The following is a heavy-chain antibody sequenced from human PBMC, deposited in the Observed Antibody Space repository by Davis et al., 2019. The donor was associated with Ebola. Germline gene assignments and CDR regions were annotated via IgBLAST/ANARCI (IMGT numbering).Heavy chain of an antibody. CDR2: IYHSGST. V-gene: IGHV4-4*02. J-gene: IGHJ4*02. D-gene: IGHD3-22*01. CDR3: ARQGINYYYDSSGYYSRGYYFDY. Sequence: MPSETLSLTCAVSGGSISSSNWWSWVRQPPGKGLEWIGEIYHSGSTNYNPSLKSRVTISVDKSKNQFSLKLSSVTAADTAVYYCARQGINYYYDSSGYYSRGYYFDYWGQGTLVTVSS. CDR1: GGSISSSNW.